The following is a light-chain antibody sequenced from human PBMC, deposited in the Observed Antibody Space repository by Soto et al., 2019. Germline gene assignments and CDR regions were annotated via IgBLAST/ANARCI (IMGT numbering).Light chain of an antibody. CDR1: SSDVGGYNY. CDR3: SSYTSIDTRV. J-gene: IGLJ2*01. V-gene: IGLV2-14*01. CDR2: DVT. Sequence: QSVLTQPASVSGSPGQSITIPCTGTSSDVGGYNYVSWFQQHPGKAPKLMIYDVTSRPSGVSNRFSGSKSGNTASLTISGLQAEDEADYYCSSYTSIDTRVFGGGTQLTVL.